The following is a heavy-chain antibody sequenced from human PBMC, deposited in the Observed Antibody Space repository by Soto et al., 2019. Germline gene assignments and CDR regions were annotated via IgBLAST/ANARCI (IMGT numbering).Heavy chain of an antibody. V-gene: IGHV3-43*01. CDR2: ISWDGGST. D-gene: IGHD5-12*01. CDR1: GFTFDDYT. CDR3: AKPPSPIEMATTYFDY. J-gene: IGHJ4*02. Sequence: GGSLRLSCAASGFTFDDYTMHWVRQAPGKGLEWVSLISWDGGSTYYADSVKGRFTISRDNSKNSLYLQMNSLRTEDNALYYCAKPPSPIEMATTYFDYWGQGTLVTVSS.